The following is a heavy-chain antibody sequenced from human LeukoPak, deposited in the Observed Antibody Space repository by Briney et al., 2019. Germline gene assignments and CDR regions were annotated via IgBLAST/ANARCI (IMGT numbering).Heavy chain of an antibody. D-gene: IGHD6-19*01. Sequence: SETLSLTCAVYGGSFSGYYWSWIRQPPGKGLEWIGEINHSGSTNYNPSLKSRVTISVDTSKNQFSLKLSSVTAADTAVYYCAGGPHASGWYSWGKGTLVTVSS. V-gene: IGHV4-34*01. CDR2: INHSGST. CDR3: AGGPHASGWYS. J-gene: IGHJ5*02. CDR1: GGSFSGYY.